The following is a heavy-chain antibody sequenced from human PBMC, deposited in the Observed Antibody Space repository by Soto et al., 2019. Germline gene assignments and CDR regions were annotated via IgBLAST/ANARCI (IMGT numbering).Heavy chain of an antibody. CDR2: ISSDGSNE. D-gene: IGHD6-13*01. Sequence: QVQLVESGGGVVQPGRSLRLSCAASGFTFSIFALHWVRQAPGKGLEWVALISSDGSNEYYAASVKGRFTISRDNSKNTLYLQMNSLRAEDTAVYYCARDYWSAAAAGGYFDYWGQGTLVTVSS. CDR3: ARDYWSAAAAGGYFDY. J-gene: IGHJ4*02. CDR1: GFTFSIFA. V-gene: IGHV3-30-3*01.